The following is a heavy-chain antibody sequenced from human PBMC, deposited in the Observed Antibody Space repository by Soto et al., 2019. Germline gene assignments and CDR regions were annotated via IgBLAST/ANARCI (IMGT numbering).Heavy chain of an antibody. CDR3: ARDCSGGSCYPGMDV. CDR2: ISSSGYI. V-gene: IGHV3-21*01. CDR1: GFNFNGYT. D-gene: IGHD2-15*01. J-gene: IGHJ6*02. Sequence: GGSLRLSCAASGFNFNGYTINWVRQAPGKRLEWLSSISSSGYIFSTDSVRGRFTISRDNAKNSVYLQINSLRAEDTAVYFCARDCSGGSCYPGMDVWGQGTTVTVSS.